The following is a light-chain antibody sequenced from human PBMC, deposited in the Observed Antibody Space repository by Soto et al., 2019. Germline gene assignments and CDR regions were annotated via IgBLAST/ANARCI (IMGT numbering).Light chain of an antibody. J-gene: IGLJ2*01. CDR1: SSNIGAGYD. V-gene: IGLV1-40*01. CDR2: GDS. CDR3: QSYDSSLSDSRI. Sequence: QAVVTQPPSVSGAPGQKVTISCTGSSSNIGAGYDVHWYQQFPGTAPKLLIYGDSNRPSGVPDRFSGSKSGTSASLAITGLQAEDEAYYYCQSYDSSLSDSRIFGGGTKLTVL.